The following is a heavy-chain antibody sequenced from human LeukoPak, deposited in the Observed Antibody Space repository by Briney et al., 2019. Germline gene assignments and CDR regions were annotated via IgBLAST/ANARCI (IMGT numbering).Heavy chain of an antibody. D-gene: IGHD5-24*01. CDR1: GGTFSSYA. Sequence: ASVKVSCKASGGTFSSYAISWVRQAPGQGLEWMGGIIPIFGTANYAQKFQGRVTITADESTSTAYMELSSLRSEDTAVYYCAIAPEVEVAAAVDYWGQGTLVTVSS. V-gene: IGHV1-69*13. J-gene: IGHJ4*02. CDR3: AIAPEVEVAAAVDY. CDR2: IIPIFGTA.